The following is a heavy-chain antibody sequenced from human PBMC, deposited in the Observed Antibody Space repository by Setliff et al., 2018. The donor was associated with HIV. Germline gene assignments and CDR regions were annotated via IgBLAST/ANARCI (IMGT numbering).Heavy chain of an antibody. CDR3: ARGLSSQTYWGTRPLGLDY. CDR2: IHYSGAT. Sequence: SETLSLTCTVSGGPISSHYWIWIRQPPGKGLEWIGYIHYSGATNYSPSLKSRITISLDTSKRQFSLTMTSVTAADTAVYYCARGLSSQTYWGTRPLGLDYWGQGSLVTVSS. CDR1: GGPISSHY. V-gene: IGHV4-59*08. D-gene: IGHD2-2*01. J-gene: IGHJ4*01.